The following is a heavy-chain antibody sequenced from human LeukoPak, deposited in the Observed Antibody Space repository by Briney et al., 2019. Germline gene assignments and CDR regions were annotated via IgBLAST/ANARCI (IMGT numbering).Heavy chain of an antibody. Sequence: GGSLRLSCAASGFTFDDYAMHWVRQAPGKGLEWVSGISWNSGSIGYADSVKGRFTISRDNAKNSLYLQMNSLRAEDTAVYYCARARGECLDYWGQGTLVTVSS. V-gene: IGHV3-9*01. J-gene: IGHJ4*02. CDR2: ISWNSGSI. CDR3: ARARGECLDY. D-gene: IGHD3-10*01. CDR1: GFTFDDYA.